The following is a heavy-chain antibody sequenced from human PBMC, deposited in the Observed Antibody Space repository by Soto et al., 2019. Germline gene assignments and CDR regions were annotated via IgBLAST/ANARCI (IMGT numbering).Heavy chain of an antibody. CDR3: ARELIKDYDILTGYSRLNWLDP. V-gene: IGHV4-30-4*01. J-gene: IGHJ5*02. D-gene: IGHD3-9*01. CDR1: GGSLSSGDYY. Sequence: LSLTCTVSGGSLSSGDYYWSWIRQPPGKGLEWIGYIYYSGSTYYNPSLKSRVTISVDTSKNQFSLKLSSVTAADTAVYYCARELIKDYDILTGYSRLNWLDPWGQGTRVTVSS. CDR2: IYYSGST.